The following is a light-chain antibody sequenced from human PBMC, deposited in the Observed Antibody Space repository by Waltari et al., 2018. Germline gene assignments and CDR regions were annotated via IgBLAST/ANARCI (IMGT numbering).Light chain of an antibody. CDR2: WAS. V-gene: IGKV4-1*01. Sequence: DIVMTQSPDPLAVSLGARATINCKSSQSVFYSPRDKNSLAWYQQRPGQPPKLLIYWASTRESGVPDRFSGSGSGTDFTLTISSLQAEDVAVYYCQQSYTTPYTFGQGTKVEIK. CDR3: QQSYTTPYT. J-gene: IGKJ2*01. CDR1: QSVFYSPRDKNS.